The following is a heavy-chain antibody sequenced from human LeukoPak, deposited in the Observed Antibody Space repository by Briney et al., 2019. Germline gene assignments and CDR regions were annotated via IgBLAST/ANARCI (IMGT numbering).Heavy chain of an antibody. CDR2: INHSGST. CDR3: ARGRGKYDY. CDR1: GGSFSGYY. Sequence: SETLSLTCAVYGGSFSGYYWSWIRQPPGKGLEWIGEINHSGSTNYNPSLKSRVTISVDTSKNQFSLKLSSVTAADTAVYYCARGRGKYDYWGQGTLVTVSS. D-gene: IGHD4-23*01. V-gene: IGHV4-34*01. J-gene: IGHJ4*02.